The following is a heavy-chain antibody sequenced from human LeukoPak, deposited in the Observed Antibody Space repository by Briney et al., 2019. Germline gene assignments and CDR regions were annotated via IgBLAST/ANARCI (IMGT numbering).Heavy chain of an antibody. Sequence: GASVKVSCKASGGTFSSYAISWVRQAPGQGLAWMGRIIPILGIANYAQKFQGRVTITADKSTSTAYMELSSLRSEDTVVYYCARGYYYDSSGYGYWGQGTLVTVSS. J-gene: IGHJ4*02. V-gene: IGHV1-69*04. CDR1: GGTFSSYA. CDR2: IIPILGIA. CDR3: ARGYYYDSSGYGY. D-gene: IGHD3-22*01.